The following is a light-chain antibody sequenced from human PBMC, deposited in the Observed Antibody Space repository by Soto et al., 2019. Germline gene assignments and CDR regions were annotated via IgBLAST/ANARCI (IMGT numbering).Light chain of an antibody. Sequence: QSALTQPPSASGSPGQSVTISCAGTYSGVAGYNYVSWYQQHPGKAPKLLIYEISKRPSGVPDRFSGSKSGNTASLTVSGLQAEDEADYYCSSYADNNNVLFGGGTKLTVL. CDR2: EIS. V-gene: IGLV2-8*01. CDR3: SSYADNNNVL. J-gene: IGLJ2*01. CDR1: YSGVAGYNY.